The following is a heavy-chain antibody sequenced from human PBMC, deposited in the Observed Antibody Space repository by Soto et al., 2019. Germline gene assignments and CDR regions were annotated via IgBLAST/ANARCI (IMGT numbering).Heavy chain of an antibody. Sequence: QVQLVQSGAEVKKPGSSVKVSCKASGGTFSSYAISWVRQAPGQGLEWMGGIIPIFGTANYAQKFQGRVTITADKSTSTAYMELSSLRAEDTAVYYCARETDSSLKVGIWFDPWGQGTLVTVSS. CDR1: GGTFSSYA. V-gene: IGHV1-69*06. CDR3: ARETDSSLKVGIWFDP. CDR2: IIPIFGTA. J-gene: IGHJ5*02. D-gene: IGHD6-6*01.